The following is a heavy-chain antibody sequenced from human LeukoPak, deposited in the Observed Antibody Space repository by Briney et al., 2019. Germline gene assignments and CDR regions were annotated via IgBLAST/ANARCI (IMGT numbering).Heavy chain of an antibody. Sequence: PGGSLRLSCAASGFTFDDYAMHWVRQAPGKGLEWVSGISWNSGSIGYADSVKGRFTISRDNAKSSLYLQMNSLRAEDTALYYCAKAVDGSGSYYPQIFDYWGQGTLVTVSS. V-gene: IGHV3-9*01. CDR3: AKAVDGSGSYYPQIFDY. D-gene: IGHD3-10*01. J-gene: IGHJ4*02. CDR2: ISWNSGSI. CDR1: GFTFDDYA.